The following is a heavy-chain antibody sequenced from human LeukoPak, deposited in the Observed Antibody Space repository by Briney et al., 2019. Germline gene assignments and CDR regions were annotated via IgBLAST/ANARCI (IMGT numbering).Heavy chain of an antibody. CDR2: IWYDGSNK. CDR3: ARDRDSSSWYPRDFHYYAMDV. V-gene: IGHV3-33*01. CDR1: GFNFRDYG. D-gene: IGHD6-13*01. J-gene: IGHJ6*02. Sequence: QPGRSLRLSCAASGFNFRDYGMHWVRQAPGKGLEWVAVIWYDGSNKYYADSVKGRFTISRDNSKNTLYLQMNSLRAEDTAVYFCARDRDSSSWYPRDFHYYAMDVWGQGTTVTVSS.